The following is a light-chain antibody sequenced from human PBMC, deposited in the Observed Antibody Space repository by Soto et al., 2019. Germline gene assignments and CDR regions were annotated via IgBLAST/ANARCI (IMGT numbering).Light chain of an antibody. Sequence: QSALTRPASVSGSPGQSITISCTGTSSEVGGYNYVSWYQQHPGKAPKLMIYEVSNRPSGVSNRFSGSKSGNTDYLTISGLQAEDEAEYYCSSYTSSSTPVVFGGGTKLTVL. CDR2: EVS. V-gene: IGLV2-14*01. CDR3: SSYTSSSTPVV. CDR1: SSEVGGYNY. J-gene: IGLJ2*01.